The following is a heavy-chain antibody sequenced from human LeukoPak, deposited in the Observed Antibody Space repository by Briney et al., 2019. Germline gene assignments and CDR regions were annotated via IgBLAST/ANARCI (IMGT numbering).Heavy chain of an antibody. CDR3: AKDEVVRGVPYMDV. V-gene: IGHV3-30*02. CDR2: IRYDGSNK. Sequence: PGGSLRLSCAASGFTFSSYGMHWVRQAPGKGLEWVAFIRYDGSNKYYADSVKGRFTISRDNSKNTLYLQMNSLRAEDTAVYYCAKDEVVRGVPYMDVWGKGTTVTISS. J-gene: IGHJ6*03. D-gene: IGHD3-10*01. CDR1: GFTFSSYG.